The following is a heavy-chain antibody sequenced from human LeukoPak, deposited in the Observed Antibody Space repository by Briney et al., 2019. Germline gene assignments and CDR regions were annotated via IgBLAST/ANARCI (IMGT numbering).Heavy chain of an antibody. D-gene: IGHD3-10*01. Sequence: SQTLSLTCTVSGGSLSSGDYYWSWIRQPPGKGLEWIGYIYYSGSTYYNPSLKSRVTISVDTSKNQFSLKLSSVTAADTAVYYCARGGSLRVGELLCDIWGQGTMVTVSS. CDR2: IYYSGST. CDR1: GGSLSSGDYY. V-gene: IGHV4-30-4*01. J-gene: IGHJ3*02. CDR3: ARGGSLRVGELLCDI.